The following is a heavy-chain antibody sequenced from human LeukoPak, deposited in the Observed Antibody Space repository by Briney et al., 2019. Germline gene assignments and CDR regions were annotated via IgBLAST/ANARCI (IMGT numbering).Heavy chain of an antibody. D-gene: IGHD3-22*01. CDR1: GGSFSGYY. J-gene: IGHJ5*02. V-gene: IGHV4-34*01. CDR2: INHSGST. Sequence: PSETLSLTCAVYGGSFSGYYWSWIRQPPGKGLEWIGEINHSGSTNYNPSLKSRVTISVDTSKNQFSLKLSSVTAADTAVYYCARGQYYYDSSGYYFAWGQGTLVTVSS. CDR3: ARGQYYYDSSGYYFA.